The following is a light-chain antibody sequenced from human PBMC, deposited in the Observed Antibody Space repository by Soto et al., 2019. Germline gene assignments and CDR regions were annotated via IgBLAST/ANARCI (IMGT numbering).Light chain of an antibody. CDR3: QQYTSYSRT. Sequence: DIQMTQSPSTLSASVRDRVTITCRASQSISHFLAWYQQKPGKVPXLLIYDASNLGSGVPSRFSGSGSGTDFTLTISGLQPDDFTPYYCQQYTSYSRTFGHGSKVDIK. J-gene: IGKJ1*01. V-gene: IGKV1-5*01. CDR2: DAS. CDR1: QSISHF.